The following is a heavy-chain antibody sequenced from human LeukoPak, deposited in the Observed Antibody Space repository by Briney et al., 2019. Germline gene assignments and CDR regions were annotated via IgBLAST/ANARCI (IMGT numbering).Heavy chain of an antibody. D-gene: IGHD6-13*01. J-gene: IGHJ2*01. CDR2: ISWNSGSI. CDR3: AKDTLAAAGFSWYFDL. V-gene: IGHV3-9*01. Sequence: GGSLRLSCAASGFTFDDYAMHWVRQAPGKGLEWVSGISWNSGSIGYADSVKGRFTISRDNAKNSLYLQMNSLRAEDTALYYCAKDTLAAAGFSWYFDLWGRGTLVTVSS. CDR1: GFTFDDYA.